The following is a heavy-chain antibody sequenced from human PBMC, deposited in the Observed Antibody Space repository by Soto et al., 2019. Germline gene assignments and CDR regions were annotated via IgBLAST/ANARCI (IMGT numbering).Heavy chain of an antibody. CDR3: AKAFGSYYGDWFDP. V-gene: IGHV3-30*18. Sequence: ESGGGVVQPGRSLRLSCAASGFTFSSYGMHWVRQAPGKGLEWVAVISYDGSNKYYADSVKGRFTISRDNSKNTLYLQMNSLRAEDTAVYYCAKAFGSYYGDWFDPWGQGTLVTVSS. D-gene: IGHD1-26*01. CDR2: ISYDGSNK. J-gene: IGHJ5*02. CDR1: GFTFSSYG.